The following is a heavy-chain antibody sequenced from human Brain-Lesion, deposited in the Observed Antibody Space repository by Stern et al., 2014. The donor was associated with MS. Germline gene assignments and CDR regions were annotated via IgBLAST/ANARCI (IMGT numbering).Heavy chain of an antibody. D-gene: IGHD1-26*01. CDR2: FDPEDGET. Sequence: QVQLGQSGAEVKKPGASVKVSCKVSGYTLTELSMHWVRQAPRKGLEWMGGFDPEDGETIYAQKFQGRVTMTEDTSTDTAYMVLSSLRSEDTAVYYCATLSPGAGGNYYRHFDYWGQGTLVTVSS. CDR1: GYTLTELS. CDR3: ATLSPGAGGNYYRHFDY. J-gene: IGHJ4*02. V-gene: IGHV1-24*01.